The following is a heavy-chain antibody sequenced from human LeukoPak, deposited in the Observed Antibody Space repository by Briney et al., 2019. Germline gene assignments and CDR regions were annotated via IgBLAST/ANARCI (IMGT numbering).Heavy chain of an antibody. V-gene: IGHV1-46*01. CDR1: GYTFTDYN. J-gene: IGHJ3*02. CDR3: ARVRDGCNDAYDI. CDR2: ITPRGGDT. D-gene: IGHD5-24*01. Sequence: ASLKVSCKPSGYTFTDYNLHWVRHAPGQRLGSGGIITPRGGDTSYARTFQGRVFMTRDTYTSTVYMELSSLISEDTAVYYCARVRDGCNDAYDIWGQGTMVTVSS.